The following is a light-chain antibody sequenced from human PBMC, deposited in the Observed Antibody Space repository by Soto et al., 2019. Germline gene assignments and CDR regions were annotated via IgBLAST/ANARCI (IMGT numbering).Light chain of an antibody. CDR1: QSVSSY. V-gene: IGKV3-11*01. J-gene: IGKJ4*01. CDR3: QHRSNWAPALT. Sequence: EIVLTQSPATLSLSPGERATLSCRDSQSVSSYLAWYQQTRGQAPRLLIYDASNRATGIPARFSCSGSGTDFTLTISSLEPEDFAVYYSQHRSNWAPALTFGCGNKVEIK. CDR2: DAS.